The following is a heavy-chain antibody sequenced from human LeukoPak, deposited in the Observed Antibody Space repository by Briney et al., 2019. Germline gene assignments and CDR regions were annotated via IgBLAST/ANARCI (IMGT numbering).Heavy chain of an antibody. D-gene: IGHD3-3*01. CDR2: TYYGSKWYN. CDR3: ARADYDFWSGYLFDY. CDR1: GDSVSSNSAA. V-gene: IGHV6-1*01. J-gene: IGHJ4*02. Sequence: SQTLSLTCAISGDSVSSNSAAWNWIRQSPSRGLEWLGRTYYGSKWYNDYAVSVKSRITINPDTSKNQFSLQLNSVTPEGTAVYYCARADYDFWSGYLFDYWGQGTLVTVSS.